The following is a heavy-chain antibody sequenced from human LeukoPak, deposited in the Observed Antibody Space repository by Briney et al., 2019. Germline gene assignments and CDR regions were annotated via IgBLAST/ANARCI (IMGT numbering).Heavy chain of an antibody. CDR3: YYYDPPDWFDP. CDR2: IYYSGST. V-gene: IGHV4-59*05. CDR1: GFTFSSYSMN. Sequence: GSLRLSCAASGFTFSSYSMNWVRQAPGKGLEWIGSIYYSGSTYYNPSLKSRVTISVDTSKNQFSLKLSSVTAADTAVYYGYYYDPPDWFDPWGQGTLVTVSS. J-gene: IGHJ5*02. D-gene: IGHD3-22*01.